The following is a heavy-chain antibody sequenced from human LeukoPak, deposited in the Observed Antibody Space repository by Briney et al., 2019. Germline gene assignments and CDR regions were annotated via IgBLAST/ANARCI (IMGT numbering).Heavy chain of an antibody. D-gene: IGHD3-22*01. V-gene: IGHV3-74*01. CDR3: ATAYYYDSRGYDPVDY. J-gene: IGHJ4*02. Sequence: GGSLRLSCAASGLTFSSYWMHWVRQAPGKGLVWVSRINTDGSTVYADSVRGRFTISRDNSKNTLYLQMNSLRAEDTAVYYCATAYYYDSRGYDPVDYWGQGTLVTVSS. CDR2: INTDGST. CDR1: GLTFSSYW.